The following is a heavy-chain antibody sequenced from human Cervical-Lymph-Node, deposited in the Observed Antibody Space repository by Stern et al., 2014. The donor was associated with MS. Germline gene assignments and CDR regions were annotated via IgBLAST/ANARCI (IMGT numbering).Heavy chain of an antibody. CDR3: ARGPSSAYVWGVPFDY. Sequence: QVQLVQSGAEVKKPGSSVKVSCKASGGTFSSYAISWVRQAPGQGLEWMGGIIPVFGTANYAQKFQGRVTITADKSTSTAYMELSSLRSEDTAVYYCARGPSSAYVWGVPFDYWGQGTLVTVSS. D-gene: IGHD3-16*01. CDR2: IIPVFGTA. J-gene: IGHJ4*02. CDR1: GGTFSSYA. V-gene: IGHV1-69*06.